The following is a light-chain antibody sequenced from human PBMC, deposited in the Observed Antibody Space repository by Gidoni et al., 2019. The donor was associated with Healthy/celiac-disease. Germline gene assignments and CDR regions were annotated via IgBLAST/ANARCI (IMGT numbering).Light chain of an antibody. Sequence: SYELTQPPSVSVSPGQTARITCSGDALPKQYAYWYQQKPGQAPVLVIYKDSERPSGIPERFSGSSSGTTVTLTISGVQAEDEADYYCQSADSGGTYRWVFGGGTKLTVL. CDR2: KDS. V-gene: IGLV3-25*03. CDR1: ALPKQY. CDR3: QSADSGGTYRWV. J-gene: IGLJ3*02.